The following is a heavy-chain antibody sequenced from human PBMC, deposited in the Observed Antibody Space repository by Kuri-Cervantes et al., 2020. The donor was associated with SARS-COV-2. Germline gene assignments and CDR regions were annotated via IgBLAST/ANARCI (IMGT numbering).Heavy chain of an antibody. J-gene: IGHJ6*02. CDR3: ARVTPRLYYYGMDV. D-gene: IGHD2-15*01. CDR2: ISGSGGST. CDR1: GFTFSSYA. Sequence: GESLKISCAASGFTFSSYAMSWVRQAPGKGLEWVSAISGSGGSTYYADSVKGRFTISRDNSKNTLYLQMNSLRDEDTAVYYCARVTPRLYYYGMDVWGQGTTVTVSS. V-gene: IGHV3-23*01.